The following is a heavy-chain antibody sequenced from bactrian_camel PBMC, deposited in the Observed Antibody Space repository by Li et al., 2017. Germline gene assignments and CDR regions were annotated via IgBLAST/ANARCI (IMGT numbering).Heavy chain of an antibody. Sequence: HVQLVESGGGSVQAGGSLRLSCRASGYTASTYCMAWFRQAPGKEREGVARIATGSGNTYYADSVKGRFTISQDNAKNTVSLQMNSLKPEDTALYYCATSLVVYSHYEPDFGYWGQGTQVTVS. J-gene: IGHJ6*01. CDR1: GYTASTYC. CDR2: IATGSGNT. CDR3: ATSLVVYSHYEPDFGY. V-gene: IGHV3S1*01. D-gene: IGHD4*01.